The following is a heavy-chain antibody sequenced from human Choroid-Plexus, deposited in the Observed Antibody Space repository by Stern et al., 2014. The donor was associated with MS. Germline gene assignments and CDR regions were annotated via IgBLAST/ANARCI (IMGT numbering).Heavy chain of an antibody. D-gene: IGHD2/OR15-2a*01. CDR3: AKDRQYLTFFFDC. V-gene: IGHV3-30*18. CDR1: GFSFSSFG. CDR2: ISYDGSK. Sequence: VQLVESGGGVVQPGRPLRLSCAASGFSFSSFGMHWVRQAPGKGLEWVALISYDGSKDYADSVKGRFAISRDNSKNTLYLQMNSLRAEDTAVYYCAKDRQYLTFFFDCWGQGSLVNVSS. J-gene: IGHJ4*02.